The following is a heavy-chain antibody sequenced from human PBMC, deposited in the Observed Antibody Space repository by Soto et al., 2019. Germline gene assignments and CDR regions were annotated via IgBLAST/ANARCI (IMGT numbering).Heavy chain of an antibody. J-gene: IGHJ4*02. D-gene: IGHD2-8*01. CDR3: ASLMGNRPGWVDY. CDR1: GAIFSSHT. Sequence: VQLVQSGAEVKKPGSSVKVSCKASGAIFSSHTLSWVRQAPGQGLEWMGRIIPVIAIINYAQKFQDRATITADKSTNTAYMELSNLRREDTAVYFCASLMGNRPGWVDYWGQGTLVTVSS. V-gene: IGHV1-69*02. CDR2: IIPVIAII.